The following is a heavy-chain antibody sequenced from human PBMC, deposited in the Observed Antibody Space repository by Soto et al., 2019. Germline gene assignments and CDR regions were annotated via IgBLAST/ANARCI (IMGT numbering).Heavy chain of an antibody. CDR3: AIGNPDWFDP. D-gene: IGHD1-1*01. Sequence: SETLSLTCAVSGYSISSGLYWGWIRQPPGKGLEWIGTIYRGGITYYNPSLKSRVTISIDTSKNHFSLRLSSVTATDTAVYFCAIGNPDWFDPWGQGTLVTVS. CDR1: GYSISSGLY. J-gene: IGHJ5*02. V-gene: IGHV4-38-2*01. CDR2: IYRGGIT.